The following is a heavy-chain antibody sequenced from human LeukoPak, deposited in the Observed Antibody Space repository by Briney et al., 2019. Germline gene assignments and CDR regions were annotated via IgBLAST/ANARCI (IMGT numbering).Heavy chain of an antibody. V-gene: IGHV3-30-3*01. CDR1: GFTFSSYA. CDR3: ARGLEMATPLLG. D-gene: IGHD5-24*01. J-gene: IGHJ4*01. CDR2: ISYDGSNK. Sequence: GRSLRLSCAASGFTFSSYAMHWVRQAPGKGLEWVAVISYDGSNKYYADSVKGRFTISRDNSKNTLYLQMNSLRAEDTAVYYCARGLEMATPLLGWGQEPWSPSPQ.